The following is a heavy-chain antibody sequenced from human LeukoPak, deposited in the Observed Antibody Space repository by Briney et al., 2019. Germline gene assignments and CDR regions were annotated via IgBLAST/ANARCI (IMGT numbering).Heavy chain of an antibody. CDR3: ARGVGPYAFDI. J-gene: IGHJ3*02. CDR1: GGSFSGYY. CDR2: INHSGST. V-gene: IGHV4-34*01. Sequence: SETLSLTCAVYGGSFSGYYWSWIRQPPGKGLEWIGEINHSGSTNYNPSLKSRVTISVDTSKNQFSLKLSSVTAADTAVYYCARGVGPYAFDIWGQGTMVTVSS.